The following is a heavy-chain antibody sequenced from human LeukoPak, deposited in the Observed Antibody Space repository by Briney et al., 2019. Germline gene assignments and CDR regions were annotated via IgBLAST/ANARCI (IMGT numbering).Heavy chain of an antibody. CDR1: GGTFSSYA. D-gene: IGHD2-2*01. CDR3: ATPYPREYCSSTTCYFNY. J-gene: IGHJ4*02. V-gene: IGHV1-69*05. Sequence: GASVKVSCKASGGTFSSYAISWVRQAPGQGLEWMGGIIPIFGTANYAQKFQGRVTITTDESTSTAYMELSSLRSEDTAVYYCATPYPREYCSSTTCYFNYWGQGPLVTVSS. CDR2: IIPIFGTA.